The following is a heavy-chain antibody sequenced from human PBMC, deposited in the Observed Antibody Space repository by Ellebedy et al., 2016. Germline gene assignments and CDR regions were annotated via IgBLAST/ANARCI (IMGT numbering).Heavy chain of an antibody. CDR1: GYTFTSYY. Sequence: ASVKVSCKASGYTFTSYYMHWVRQAPGQGLEWMGIINPSGGSTSYAQKFQGRVTMTRDTSTSTVYMDLSRLRSDDTAVYYCARDPPRTGDSYFDLWGRGTLVTVSS. J-gene: IGHJ2*01. CDR2: INPSGGST. D-gene: IGHD1-1*01. CDR3: ARDPPRTGDSYFDL. V-gene: IGHV1-46*01.